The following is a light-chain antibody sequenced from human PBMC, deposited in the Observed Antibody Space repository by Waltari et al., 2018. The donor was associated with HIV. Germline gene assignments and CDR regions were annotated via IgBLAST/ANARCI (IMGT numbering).Light chain of an antibody. CDR3: CSYAGSSVYV. V-gene: IGLV2-23*01. Sequence: QPALTQPASVSGSPGQSITIACTGTRSGFGSYNLVSWYQQHPGKAPKLISDEGSKRPSGVSNRFSGSKSGNTASLTISGLQAEDEADYYCCSYAGSSVYVFGTGTEVAVL. J-gene: IGLJ1*01. CDR1: RSGFGSYNL. CDR2: EGS.